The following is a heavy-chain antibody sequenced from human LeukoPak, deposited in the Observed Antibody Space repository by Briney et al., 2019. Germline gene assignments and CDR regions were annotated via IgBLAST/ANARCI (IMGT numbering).Heavy chain of an antibody. J-gene: IGHJ4*02. V-gene: IGHV3-15*01. CDR3: TSWELLGVSYFDY. CDR2: IKSKTDGGTT. CDR1: GFTFSNAW. Sequence: GGSLRLSCAASGFTFSNAWMSWVRQAPGKRLEWVGRIKSKTDGGTTDYAAPVKGRFTISRDDSKTTLYLHIKHLRAEDTEMYCCTSWELLGVSYFDYWGQGTLVTVSS. D-gene: IGHD1-26*01.